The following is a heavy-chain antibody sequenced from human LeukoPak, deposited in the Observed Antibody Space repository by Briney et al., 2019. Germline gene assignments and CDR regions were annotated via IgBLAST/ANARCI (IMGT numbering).Heavy chain of an antibody. CDR3: ARQNLDCSGGSCYGKYYFDY. CDR2: IYYSGST. V-gene: IGHV4-59*08. CDR1: GVSISSYY. D-gene: IGHD2-15*01. Sequence: SETLSLTCTVSGVSISSYYWSWIRQPPGKGLEWIGYIYYSGSTNYNPSLKSRVTISVDTSKNQFSLKLSSVTAADTAVYYCARQNLDCSGGSCYGKYYFDYWGQGTLVTVSS. J-gene: IGHJ4*02.